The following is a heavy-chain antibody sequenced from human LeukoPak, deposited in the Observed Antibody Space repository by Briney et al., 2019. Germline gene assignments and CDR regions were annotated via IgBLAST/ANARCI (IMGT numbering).Heavy chain of an antibody. CDR1: GGSISSYY. D-gene: IGHD1-26*01. J-gene: IGHJ3*02. V-gene: IGHV4-59*01. CDR2: IYYSGST. Sequence: RASETLSLTCTVSGGSISSYYWSWIRQPPGKGLEWIGYIYYSGSTNYNPSLKSRVTISVDTSKNQFSLKLSSVTAADTAVYYCARVMGATGVAAFDIWGQGTMVTVSS. CDR3: ARVMGATGVAAFDI.